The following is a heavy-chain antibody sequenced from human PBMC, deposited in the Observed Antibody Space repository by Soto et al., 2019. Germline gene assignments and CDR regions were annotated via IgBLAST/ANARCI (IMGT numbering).Heavy chain of an antibody. CDR2: IYSTGNT. D-gene: IGHD2-2*02. CDR3: ARDSIPIFDY. V-gene: IGHV4-61*01. CDR1: DGSVNSGSYS. J-gene: IGHJ4*02. Sequence: QEQLQESGPGLVKPSETLSLTCTVSDGSVNSGSYSWSWIRQPPGKGLEWIGYIYSTGNTIYNPSLNSRVTISADSAMNNSSLKLSSLTAADTAVYYCARDSIPIFDYWGQVAL.